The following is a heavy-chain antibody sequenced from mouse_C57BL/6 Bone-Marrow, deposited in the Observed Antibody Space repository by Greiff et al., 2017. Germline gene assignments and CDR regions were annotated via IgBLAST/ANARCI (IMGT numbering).Heavy chain of an antibody. D-gene: IGHD1-1*01. V-gene: IGHV1-64*01. Sequence: QVQLPQPGAELVKPGASVTLSCKASGYTFTSYWMHWVKQRPGQGLAWIGMIHPNSGSTNYNEKFKSKATLTVDKSSSTAYMQLSSLTSEDSAVYYGATLRAWFAYWGQGTLVTVSA. CDR3: ATLRAWFAY. CDR1: GYTFTSYW. CDR2: IHPNSGST. J-gene: IGHJ3*01.